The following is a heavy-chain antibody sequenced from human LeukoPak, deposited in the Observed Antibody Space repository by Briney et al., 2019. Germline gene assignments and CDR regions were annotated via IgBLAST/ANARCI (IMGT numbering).Heavy chain of an antibody. Sequence: GSSVKVSCKASGGTFSSYAISWVRQAPGQGLEWMGGIIPIFGTANYAQKLQGRVTMTTDTSTSTAYMELRSLRSDDTAVYYCARDIRIRYSSGWYLYWGQGTLVTVSS. J-gene: IGHJ4*02. CDR2: IIPIFGTA. D-gene: IGHD6-19*01. CDR3: ARDIRIRYSSGWYLY. V-gene: IGHV1-69*05. CDR1: GGTFSSYA.